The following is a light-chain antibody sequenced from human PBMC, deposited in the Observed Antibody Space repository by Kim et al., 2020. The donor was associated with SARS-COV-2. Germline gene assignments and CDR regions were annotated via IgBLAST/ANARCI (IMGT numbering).Light chain of an antibody. J-gene: IGKJ1*01. CDR2: GAS. CDR3: QQYKNWPPAT. V-gene: IGKV3-15*01. CDR1: QSVSSN. Sequence: EIVMSQSPDTLSVSPGERSTLSCRASQSVSSNLAWYQQKPGQALRLLIYGASTRATGIPSRFSGSGSGTEFTLTISSLQCEDFSVYYLQQYKNWPPATFGQGTKVDSK.